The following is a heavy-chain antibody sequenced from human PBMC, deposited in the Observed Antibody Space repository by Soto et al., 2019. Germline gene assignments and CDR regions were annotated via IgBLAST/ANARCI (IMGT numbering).Heavy chain of an antibody. D-gene: IGHD6-19*01. CDR3: ARRTSGYFGY. CDR2: ILSDHNT. CDR1: GFTFSDYT. V-gene: IGHV3-23*05. J-gene: IGHJ4*02. Sequence: EVQLLESGGGLVQPGGSLTLSCAASGFTFSDYTMSWVRQAPGKVLECVSDILSDHNTYYADSVRGRFTISRDNSKNTLYLEMNSLRAEDTAVYYCARRTSGYFGYWGQGTLVTVSS.